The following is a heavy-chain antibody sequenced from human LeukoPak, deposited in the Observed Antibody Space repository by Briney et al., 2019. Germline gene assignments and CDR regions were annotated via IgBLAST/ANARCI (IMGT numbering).Heavy chain of an antibody. V-gene: IGHV4-4*07. J-gene: IGHJ6*03. Sequence: PSETLSLTCSVSDDSIKSYSWSWIRLLAGERLEWIGLIYMSGDTNYNPSLKSRLDISVDTSKDQVSPKLSSVTAADTAIYYCARVFGGFYMDVWGKGTTVIVSS. CDR1: DDSIKSYS. D-gene: IGHD2-15*01. CDR3: ARVFGGFYMDV. CDR2: IYMSGDT.